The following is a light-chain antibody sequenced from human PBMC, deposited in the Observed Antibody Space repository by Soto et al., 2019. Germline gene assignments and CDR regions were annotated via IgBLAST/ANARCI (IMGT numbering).Light chain of an antibody. V-gene: IGKV1-5*03. CDR2: RAS. Sequence: DVHMTPSPSTISRHLGSTVTILFRASQGVNIWLAWHQKKPGRAHQLIIHRASSLESGVPSRFSGSGSRTYFTLTLSILHPDDLATYYSQQYNVYWAFGPGTKVDIK. CDR1: QGVNIW. CDR3: QQYNVYWA. J-gene: IGKJ1*01.